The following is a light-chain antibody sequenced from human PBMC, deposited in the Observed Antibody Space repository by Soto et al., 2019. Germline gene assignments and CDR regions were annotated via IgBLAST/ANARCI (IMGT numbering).Light chain of an antibody. V-gene: IGKV3-15*01. Sequence: KANHYCRASQSVSTNLAWYQQTAGQAPRLLIYGASTRATGIPARFSGSGSWLEFTLTFDVLLCDGFSGCSGLPYCVGRSFGDGTKVDIK. CDR2: GAS. J-gene: IGKJ1*01. CDR1: QSVSTN. CDR3: LPYCVGRS.